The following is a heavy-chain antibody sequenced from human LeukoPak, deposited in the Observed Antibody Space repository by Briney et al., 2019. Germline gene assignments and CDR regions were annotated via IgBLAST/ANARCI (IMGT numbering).Heavy chain of an antibody. J-gene: IGHJ4*02. Sequence: ASVKVSCKASGYTFTSYGISWVRQAPGQGLEWMGWISAYNGNTNYAQKLQGRVTMTTDTSTSTAYMELRSLRSDDTAVYYCARDRSHYYDSSGYWDYWGQGTLVTVSS. CDR2: ISAYNGNT. CDR3: ARDRSHYYDSSGYWDY. V-gene: IGHV1-18*01. D-gene: IGHD3-22*01. CDR1: GYTFTSYG.